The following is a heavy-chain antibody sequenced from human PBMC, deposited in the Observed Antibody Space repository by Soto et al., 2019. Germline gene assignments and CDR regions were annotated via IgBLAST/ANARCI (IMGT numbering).Heavy chain of an antibody. J-gene: IGHJ6*02. D-gene: IGHD6-19*01. V-gene: IGHV3-7*03. CDR3: ARDQGSGWYAYYYYYGMDV. Sequence: PGGSLRLSCAASGFTFSSYWMSWVRQAPGKGLEWVANIKQDGSEKYYVDSVKGRFTISRDNAKNSPYLQMNSLRAEDTAVYYCARDQGSGWYAYYYYYGMDVWGQGTTVTVSS. CDR1: GFTFSSYW. CDR2: IKQDGSEK.